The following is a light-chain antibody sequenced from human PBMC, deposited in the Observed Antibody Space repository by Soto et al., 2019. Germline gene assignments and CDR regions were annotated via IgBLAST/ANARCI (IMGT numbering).Light chain of an antibody. V-gene: IGKV1-9*01. CDR2: APS. J-gene: IGKJ2*01. Sequence: DIQVTQSPSFLSASVGDRVTVTCRASQGINNYLAWYQQEPWRAPTLLISAPSTLQSGVPSRFSGSGSGTEFTLTTISLQPEDFATYYCLHLNSYPLTFGQGTKLEVK. CDR1: QGINNY. CDR3: LHLNSYPLT.